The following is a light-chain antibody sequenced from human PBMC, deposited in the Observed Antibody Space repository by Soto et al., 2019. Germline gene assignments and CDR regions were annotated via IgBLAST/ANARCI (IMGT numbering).Light chain of an antibody. J-gene: IGLJ1*01. V-gene: IGLV2-11*01. CDR3: CSYAGSYYV. CDR1: SSDVGGYNY. CDR2: DVS. Sequence: QSVLTQPRSVSGSPGQSVTMSSTGTSSDVGGYNYVSWYQQHPGKAPKLMIYDVSKRPSGVPDRFSGSKSGNTASLTISGLQAEDEADYYCCSYAGSYYVFGTGTKLTVL.